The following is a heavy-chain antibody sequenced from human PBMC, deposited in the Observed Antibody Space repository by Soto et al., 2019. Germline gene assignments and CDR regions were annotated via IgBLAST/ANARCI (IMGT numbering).Heavy chain of an antibody. D-gene: IGHD3-16*01. CDR3: TTDRLVRGAMLDGFDI. CDR2: IKTKTDGATT. Sequence: DVQLVESGGGLVRPGGSLRLSCAASGFTFSNAWMYWVRQAPGKGLEWVGRIKTKTDGATTDYAAPVQGRFTISRDDSRNTWFLHMNTLRTEDTGVYYCTTDRLVRGAMLDGFDIWGQGTLVTVSS. J-gene: IGHJ3*02. V-gene: IGHV3-15*07. CDR1: GFTFSNAW.